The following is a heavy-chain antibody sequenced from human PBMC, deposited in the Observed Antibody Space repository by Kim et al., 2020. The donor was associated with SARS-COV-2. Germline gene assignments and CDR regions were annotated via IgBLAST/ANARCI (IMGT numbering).Heavy chain of an antibody. V-gene: IGHV1-18*01. Sequence: TNYEQKLQGRVTMTTDTSTSTAYMELRSLRSDDTAVYYCARDYSRGGDVWGQGTTVTVSS. D-gene: IGHD3-16*01. J-gene: IGHJ6*02. CDR2: T. CDR3: ARDYSRGGDV.